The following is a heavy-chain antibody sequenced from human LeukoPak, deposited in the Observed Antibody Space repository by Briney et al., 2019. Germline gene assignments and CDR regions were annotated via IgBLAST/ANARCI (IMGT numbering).Heavy chain of an antibody. CDR2: ISYDGSNK. V-gene: IGHV3-30*04. D-gene: IGHD2-2*01. J-gene: IGHJ4*02. CDR3: AREETWFSTTWYYFDY. CDR1: GFTFSNYA. Sequence: SGGSLRLSCAASGFTFSNYAMHWVRQAPGKGPEWVALISYDGSNKNYADSVKGRFTISRDNSKNTLFLQMNSLRTEDTAVFYCAREETWFSTTWYYFDYWGQGTLVTVSS.